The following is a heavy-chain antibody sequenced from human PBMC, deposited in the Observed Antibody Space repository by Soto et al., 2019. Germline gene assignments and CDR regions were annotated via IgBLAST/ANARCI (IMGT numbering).Heavy chain of an antibody. Sequence: RASVKVSCKASGGTFSSYAISWVRQAPGQGLEWMGGIIPIFGTANYAQKFQGRVTITADESTSTAYMELSSLRSEDTAVYYCARDSNGILREVEGYYYYGMDVWGQGTTVTVSS. J-gene: IGHJ6*02. V-gene: IGHV1-69*13. D-gene: IGHD1-1*01. CDR3: ARDSNGILREVEGYYYYGMDV. CDR1: GGTFSSYA. CDR2: IIPIFGTA.